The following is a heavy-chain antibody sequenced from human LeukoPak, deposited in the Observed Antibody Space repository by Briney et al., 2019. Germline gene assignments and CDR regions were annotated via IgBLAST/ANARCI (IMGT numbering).Heavy chain of an antibody. CDR1: GGSISSYY. J-gene: IGHJ6*02. Sequence: SETLSLTCTVSGGSISSYYWSWIRQPAGKGLEWIGRIYTSGSTNYNPSLKSRVTMSVDTSKNQFSLKLSSVTAADTAVYYCARDASVRGSGSYSGYYGMDVWGQGTTVTVSS. CDR2: IYTSGST. CDR3: ARDASVRGSGSYSGYYGMDV. V-gene: IGHV4-4*07. D-gene: IGHD3-10*01.